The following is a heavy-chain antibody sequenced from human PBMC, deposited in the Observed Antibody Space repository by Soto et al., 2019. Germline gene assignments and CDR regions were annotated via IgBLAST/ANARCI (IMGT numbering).Heavy chain of an antibody. D-gene: IGHD2-15*01. Sequence: PGGSLRLSCAASGFTFSSYATSWVRQAPGKGLEWVSAISGSGGSTYYADSVKGRFTISRDNSKNTLYLQMNSLRAEDTAVYYCAKGYCSGGSYLGLNKSPYYYYGMDVWDLGSTVTSP. V-gene: IGHV3-23*01. J-gene: IGHJ6*02. CDR1: GFTFSSYA. CDR3: AKGYCSGGSYLGLNKSPYYYYGMDV. CDR2: ISGSGGST.